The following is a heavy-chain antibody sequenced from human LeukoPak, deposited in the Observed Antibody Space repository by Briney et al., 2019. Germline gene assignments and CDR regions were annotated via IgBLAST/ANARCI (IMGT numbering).Heavy chain of an antibody. CDR1: GFTFDDYA. CDR2: ISWNSGSI. D-gene: IGHD5-12*01. CDR3: AKDYDPVDIVAPKGFDY. V-gene: IGHV3-9*01. Sequence: LSGRSLRLSCAASGFTFDDYAMHWVRQAPGKGLEWVSGISWNSGSIGYADSVKGRFTISRDNAKNSLYLQMNSLRAEDTASYSCAKDYDPVDIVAPKGFDYWGQGTLVTVSS. J-gene: IGHJ4*02.